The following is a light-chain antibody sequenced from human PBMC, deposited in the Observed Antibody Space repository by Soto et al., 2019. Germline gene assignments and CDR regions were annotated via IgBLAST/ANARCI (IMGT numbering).Light chain of an antibody. V-gene: IGKV1-5*01. Sequence: DIQMTQSPSTLSASVGDRVTITCRASRRISSWLAWYQQKPGKPPKLLIYDASSFEGGDPSMFSGSGSGTEFTLTISSLQPDDSATYYFQQYHHYWTFGQGTKGEI. CDR3: QQYHHYWT. CDR1: RRISSW. J-gene: IGKJ1*01. CDR2: DAS.